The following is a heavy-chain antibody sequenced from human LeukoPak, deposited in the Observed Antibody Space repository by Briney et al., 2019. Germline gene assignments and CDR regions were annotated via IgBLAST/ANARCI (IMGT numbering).Heavy chain of an antibody. CDR3: AKDAPGGMITFGGVHFDP. CDR2: ISGSGGST. Sequence: GGSLTLSCAASGFTFSSYAMSWLRKAPGKGLEWVSDISGSGGSTHYADSVKGRFTISRDNSKNTLYLQMNSLRAEDTAVYYCAKDAPGGMITFGGVHFDPWGPGTLVTVSS. J-gene: IGHJ5*02. V-gene: IGHV3-23*01. D-gene: IGHD3-16*01. CDR1: GFTFSSYA.